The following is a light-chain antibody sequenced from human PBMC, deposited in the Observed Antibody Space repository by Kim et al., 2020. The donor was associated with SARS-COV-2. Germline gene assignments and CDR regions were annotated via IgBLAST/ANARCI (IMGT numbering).Light chain of an antibody. J-gene: IGKJ2*01. CDR3: HQYGSSVRT. V-gene: IGKV3-20*01. Sequence: LSPGERAPLSCRASQSVSSTYLAWYQQKPGQAPRLLIYGASSRATGIPDRFSGSGSGTDFTLIISRLEPEDFAMYYCHQYGSSVRTFGQGTKLEI. CDR2: GAS. CDR1: QSVSSTY.